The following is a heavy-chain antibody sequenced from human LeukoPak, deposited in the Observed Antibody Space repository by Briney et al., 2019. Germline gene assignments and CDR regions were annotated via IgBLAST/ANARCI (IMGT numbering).Heavy chain of an antibody. J-gene: IGHJ5*02. CDR3: AREMILLSPNWFDP. V-gene: IGHV4-34*01. Sequence: SETLSLTCAVYGGSFSGYYWSWIRQPPGKGLEWIGEINHSGSTNYNPSLKSRVTISVDTYKNQFSLKLSSVTAAYTAVYYCAREMILLSPNWFDPWGQGTLVTVSS. CDR2: INHSGST. D-gene: IGHD2-15*01. CDR1: GGSFSGYY.